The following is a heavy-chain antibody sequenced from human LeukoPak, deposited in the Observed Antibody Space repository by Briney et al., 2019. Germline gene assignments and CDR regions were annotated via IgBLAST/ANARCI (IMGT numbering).Heavy chain of an antibody. J-gene: IGHJ5*02. CDR1: GGTFSSYA. CDR2: IIPIFGTA. CDR3: AREKVTMVRGVIRRTRFDP. V-gene: IGHV1-69*01. D-gene: IGHD3-10*01. Sequence: SVKVSCKASGGTFSSYAISWVRQAPGQGLEWMGGIIPIFGTANYAQKFQGRVTITADESTSTANMELSSLRSEDTAVYYCAREKVTMVRGVIRRTRFDPWGQGTLVTVSS.